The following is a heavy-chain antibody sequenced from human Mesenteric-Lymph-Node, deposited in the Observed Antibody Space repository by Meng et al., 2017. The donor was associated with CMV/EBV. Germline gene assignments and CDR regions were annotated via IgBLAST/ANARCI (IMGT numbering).Heavy chain of an antibody. CDR1: EFTLGTYG. Sequence: GGSLRLSCAVPEFTLGTYGMHWVRQAPGKGLEWVAFMRYDGSNKYYADSVKGRFTISRDNSKNSLYLQMNSLRTEDTALYYCAKEGNVLRFLEWPPRSYGMDVWGQGTTVTVSS. J-gene: IGHJ6*02. D-gene: IGHD3-3*01. V-gene: IGHV3-30*02. CDR3: AKEGNVLRFLEWPPRSYGMDV. CDR2: MRYDGSNK.